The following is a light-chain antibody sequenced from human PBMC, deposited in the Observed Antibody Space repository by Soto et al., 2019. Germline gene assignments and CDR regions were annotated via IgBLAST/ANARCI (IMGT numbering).Light chain of an antibody. Sequence: DIQMTQSPSALSASVGDRVTITCRASQSIGGWLAWYQQKAGKAPKVLIYATSTLRSGVPSRFSGSGSGTQFTLTISSLQPDDSATYYCQQYNTWWTFGQGTKVEIK. CDR3: QQYNTWWT. J-gene: IGKJ1*01. CDR1: QSIGGW. CDR2: ATS. V-gene: IGKV1-5*03.